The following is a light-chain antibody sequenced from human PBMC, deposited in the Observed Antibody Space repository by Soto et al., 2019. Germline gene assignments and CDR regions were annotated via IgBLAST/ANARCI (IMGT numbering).Light chain of an antibody. CDR1: QSVASN. Sequence: EIVLTQYPASLSVSPGESVTLSCRASQSVASNLAWYQQKPGQAPRLLIYGTSTRATGVPARFSGSGSGTDFTLTISSLQAADFAVYHCQHYNNWPITFGQGSRPGI. CDR2: GTS. V-gene: IGKV3-15*01. J-gene: IGKJ5*01. CDR3: QHYNNWPIT.